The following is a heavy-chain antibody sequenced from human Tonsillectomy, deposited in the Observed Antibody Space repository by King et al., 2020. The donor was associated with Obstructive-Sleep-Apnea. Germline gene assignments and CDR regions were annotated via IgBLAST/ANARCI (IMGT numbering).Heavy chain of an antibody. D-gene: IGHD5-18*01. CDR3: ARGLPGYGYASDI. Sequence: LQLQESGPGLVKPSGTLSLTCAVSGASISDNNWWSGVRQSPGKGLEWIGEIYHSGSTNYNPSLERRVTISVDKSKNELSLNLRSVTAADTAQYYCARGLPGYGYASDIWGQGTMVTVSS. CDR2: IYHSGST. V-gene: IGHV4-4*02. J-gene: IGHJ3*02. CDR1: GASISDNNW.